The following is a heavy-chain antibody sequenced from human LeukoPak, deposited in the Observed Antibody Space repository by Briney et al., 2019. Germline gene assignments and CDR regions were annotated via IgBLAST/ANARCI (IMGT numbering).Heavy chain of an antibody. CDR3: ARVSYDYVWGSYRYGINYFDY. D-gene: IGHD3-16*02. Sequence: PSETLSLTCTVSGGSISSSSYYWGWIRQPPGKGLEWIGSIYYSGSTYYNPSLKSRVTISVDTSKNQFSLKLSSVTAADTAVYYCARVSYDYVWGSYRYGINYFDYWGQGTLVTVSS. CDR2: IYYSGST. J-gene: IGHJ4*02. V-gene: IGHV4-39*01. CDR1: GGSISSSSYY.